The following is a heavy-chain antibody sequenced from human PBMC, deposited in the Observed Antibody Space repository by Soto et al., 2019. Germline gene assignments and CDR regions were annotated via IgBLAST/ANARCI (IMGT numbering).Heavy chain of an antibody. CDR1: GFTFNTYS. J-gene: IGHJ4*02. D-gene: IGHD3-16*01. CDR2: ISSSSSTV. CDR3: ARHGGTPDLYFDY. V-gene: IGHV3-48*04. Sequence: GSLGLSCAASGFTFNTYSMNWVRQAPGKGPEWVSFISSSSSTVIYADSVKGRFATSRDNAKNSLYLQISSLRAEDTALYYCARHGGTPDLYFDYWCQGPPVTVSS.